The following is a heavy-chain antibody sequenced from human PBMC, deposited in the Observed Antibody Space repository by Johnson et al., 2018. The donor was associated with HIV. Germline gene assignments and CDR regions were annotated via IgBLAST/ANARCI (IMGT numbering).Heavy chain of an antibody. J-gene: IGHJ3*02. CDR3: AKVAVATAAGGVGLNI. D-gene: IGHD6-13*01. V-gene: IGHV3-30*04. CDR2: ISYDGSNK. Sequence: QVLLVESGGGVVQPGRSPRLSCAASRFTFSSFAMHWVRQAPGKGLEWVAIISYDGSNKYYADSVKGRFTISRDNSKNTLYLQMNSLRAEDTDLYYCAKVAVATAAGGVGLNIWGPGTMVTVSS. CDR1: RFTFSSFA.